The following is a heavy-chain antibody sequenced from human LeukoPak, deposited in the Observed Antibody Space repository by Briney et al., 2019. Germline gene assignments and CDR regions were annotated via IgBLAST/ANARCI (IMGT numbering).Heavy chain of an antibody. D-gene: IGHD6-19*01. CDR2: SKSKTDGGTT. J-gene: IGHJ4*02. Sequence: GGSLRLSCAASGLTFNNAWMNWVRQAPVKGLEWVGRSKSKTDGGTTDYAAPVRGRVTISTDDSENTLYLQMNSLKTEDTAVYYCTTTFPVAGGWGQGTLVTVSS. CDR3: TTTFPVAGG. V-gene: IGHV3-15*01. CDR1: GLTFNNAW.